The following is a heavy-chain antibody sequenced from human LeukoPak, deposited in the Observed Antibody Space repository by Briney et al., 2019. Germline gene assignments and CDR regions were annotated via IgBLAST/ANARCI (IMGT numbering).Heavy chain of an antibody. D-gene: IGHD3-3*01. CDR3: ARGNALSGYLYDY. CDR2: ISWNSGST. J-gene: IGHJ4*02. Sequence: GGSLRLSCAASGFSFDDYAMHWVRQAPGKGLEWVSGISWNSGSTGYADSVKGRFTISRDNAKNSLFLQMNSLRVEDTALYYCARGNALSGYLYDYWGQGTLVTVSS. V-gene: IGHV3-9*01. CDR1: GFSFDDYA.